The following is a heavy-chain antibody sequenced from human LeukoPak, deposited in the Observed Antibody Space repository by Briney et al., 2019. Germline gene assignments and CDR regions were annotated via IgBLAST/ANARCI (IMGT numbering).Heavy chain of an antibody. CDR2: ISYDGSNK. V-gene: IGHV3-30-3*01. CDR1: GFTFSSYW. Sequence: GGSLRLSCAASGFTFSSYWMSWVRQAPGKGLEWVAVISYDGSNKYYADSVKGRFTISRDNSKNTLYLQMNSLRAEDTAVYYCAREGAVISPGAFDIWGQGTMVTVSS. D-gene: IGHD3-22*01. CDR3: AREGAVISPGAFDI. J-gene: IGHJ3*02.